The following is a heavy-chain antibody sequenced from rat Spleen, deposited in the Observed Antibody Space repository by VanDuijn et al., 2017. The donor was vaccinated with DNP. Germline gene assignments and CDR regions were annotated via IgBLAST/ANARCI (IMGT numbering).Heavy chain of an antibody. CDR2: IGYQGSGI. J-gene: IGHJ2*01. CDR3: ARLLAGRSYYFDY. V-gene: IGHV5-22*01. Sequence: EVQLVESGGGLVQPGRSLKLSCAASGFTFSNYDMAWVRQAPKKGLEWVASIGYQGSGIYYGDSVKGRFTVSRNDAKNTLYLQMDSLRSEDTATYYCARLLAGRSYYFDYWGQGVMVTVSS. CDR1: GFTFSNYD. D-gene: IGHD2-7*01.